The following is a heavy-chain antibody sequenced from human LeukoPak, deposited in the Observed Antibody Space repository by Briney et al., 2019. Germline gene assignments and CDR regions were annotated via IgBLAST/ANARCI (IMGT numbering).Heavy chain of an antibody. CDR2: INPNSGGT. J-gene: IGHJ4*02. Sequence: MGWINPNSGGTNYAQKFQGRVTMTRDTSISTAYMELSRLRSDDTAVYYCARVDSYGDYVGYWGQGTLVTVSS. CDR3: ARVDSYGDYVGY. V-gene: IGHV1-2*02. D-gene: IGHD4-17*01.